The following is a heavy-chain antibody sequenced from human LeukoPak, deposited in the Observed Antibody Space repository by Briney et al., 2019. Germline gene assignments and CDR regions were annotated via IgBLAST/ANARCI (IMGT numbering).Heavy chain of an antibody. D-gene: IGHD1-26*01. J-gene: IGHJ4*02. V-gene: IGHV3-23*01. CDR2: ISTSSTGT. Sequence: GGSLRLSCTASKFTFSNYVMTWVRQAPGKGLEWASAISTSSTGTYYADSVNGWFTISRDDSKNTLYLQMNSLRVDDTAVYYCAPWIVGGFWADYWGQGTLVTVSS. CDR3: APWIVGGFWADY. CDR1: KFTFSNYV.